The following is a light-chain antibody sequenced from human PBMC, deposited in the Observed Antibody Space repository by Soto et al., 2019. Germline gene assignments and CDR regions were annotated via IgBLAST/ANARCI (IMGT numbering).Light chain of an antibody. V-gene: IGLV2-23*03. Sequence: QSALTQPASVSGSPGQSITISCTGTSSDVGSYNLVSWYQQHPGKAPKLMIYEGSKRPSGVSNRFSGSKSGNTASLTISGRQAEDEADYCCCSYAGSSTFVFGTGTKLTV. CDR3: CSYAGSSTFV. J-gene: IGLJ1*01. CDR2: EGS. CDR1: SSDVGSYNL.